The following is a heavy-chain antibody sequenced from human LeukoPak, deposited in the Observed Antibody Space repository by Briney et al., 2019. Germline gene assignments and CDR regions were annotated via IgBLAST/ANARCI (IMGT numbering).Heavy chain of an antibody. J-gene: IGHJ6*02. CDR2: MNTNTGKA. CDR1: GYDYSIYT. Sequence: ASVKVSCKPSGYDYSIYTLNWVRQVPGQGPEWMGWMNTNTGKATYAQDFRGRFVFSFDSSVSTAYLEITSLKAADTAVYYCAREEGGLDVWGQGTTVIVSS. CDR3: AREEGGLDV. V-gene: IGHV7-4-1*02.